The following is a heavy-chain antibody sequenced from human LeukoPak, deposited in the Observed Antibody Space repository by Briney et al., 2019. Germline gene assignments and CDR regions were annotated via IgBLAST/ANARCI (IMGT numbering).Heavy chain of an antibody. CDR2: ISSSSSTI. D-gene: IGHD5-18*01. CDR3: ARRHLMGTARHFDY. V-gene: IGHV3-48*01. Sequence: GGSLRLSCAASGFTFSSYSMNWVRQAPGKGLEWVSYISSSSSTIYHADSVKGRFTISRDNAKNSLYLQMNSLRAEDTAVYYCARRHLMGTARHFDYWGQGTLVTVSS. CDR1: GFTFSSYS. J-gene: IGHJ4*02.